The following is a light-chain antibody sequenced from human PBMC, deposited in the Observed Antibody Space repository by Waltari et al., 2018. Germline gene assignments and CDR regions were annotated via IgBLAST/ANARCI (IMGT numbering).Light chain of an antibody. CDR3: SSFTTKRTLV. CDR1: SSEVGGYNS. V-gene: IGLV2-14*03. J-gene: IGLJ3*02. CDR2: DFV. Sequence: QSALTQPASASGSPGQSITISCTGTSSEVGGYNSVSWYQQHPGRAPTLTIYDFVNRPSGVSTRFSGSKSGNTASLTISGLQCEDEAVYYCSSFTTKRTLVFGGGTKLTVL.